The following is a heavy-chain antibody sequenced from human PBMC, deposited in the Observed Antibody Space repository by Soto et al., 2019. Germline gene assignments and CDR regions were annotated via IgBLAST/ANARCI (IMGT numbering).Heavy chain of an antibody. CDR1: GYTNTIYG. CDR2: ISAYNGNT. CDR3: ARERWASGSRWFDP. D-gene: IGHD6-19*01. V-gene: IGHV1-18*01. Sequence: ASVNVSCKTSGYTNTIYGIGWVRQAPGQGLEWMGWISAYNGNTNYSQKFQGRVTITGDTSASTSYMELSSLRSEDTAVYYCARERWASGSRWFDPWGQGTLVTVSS. J-gene: IGHJ5*02.